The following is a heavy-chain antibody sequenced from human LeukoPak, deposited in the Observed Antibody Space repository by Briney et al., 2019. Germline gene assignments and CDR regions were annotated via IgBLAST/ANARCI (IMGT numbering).Heavy chain of an antibody. Sequence: GGSLRLYCAASGFTFDDYGMSWVRQAPGKGLEWVSGINWNGGSTGYADSVKGRFTISRDNAKNSLYLQMNSLRAEDTALYYCAREGYCSSTSCSLDYWGQGTLVTVSS. CDR1: GFTFDDYG. CDR2: INWNGGST. D-gene: IGHD2-2*01. CDR3: AREGYCSSTSCSLDY. J-gene: IGHJ4*02. V-gene: IGHV3-20*04.